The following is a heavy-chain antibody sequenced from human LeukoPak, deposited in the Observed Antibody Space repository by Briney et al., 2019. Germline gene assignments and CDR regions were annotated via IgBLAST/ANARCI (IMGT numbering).Heavy chain of an antibody. CDR1: GFTFSSYA. V-gene: IGHV3-30-3*01. D-gene: IGHD3-9*01. CDR2: ISYDGSNK. CDR3: ARDFRYFDWSSLYGMDV. Sequence: GGSLRLSCAASGFTFSSYAVHWVRQAPGKGLEWVAVISYDGSNKYYADSVKGRFTISRDNAKNTLYLHVNSLRTEDTAVYYCARDFRYFDWSSLYGMDVWGQGTAVTVSS. J-gene: IGHJ6*02.